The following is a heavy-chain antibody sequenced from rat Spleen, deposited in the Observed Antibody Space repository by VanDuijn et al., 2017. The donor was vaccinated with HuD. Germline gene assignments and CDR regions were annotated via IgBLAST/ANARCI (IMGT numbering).Heavy chain of an antibody. CDR2: IWAGGGI. CDR1: GFSLNSYH. J-gene: IGHJ4*01. Sequence: QVQLKESGPGLVQPSQTLSLTCTVSGFSLNSYHVSWVRQSPGNSLVWMGTIWAGGGINYNSAVQSRLSISRDTSKSQVFLKMNSLQPEDTGTYYCARHLREASGVMDVWGQGASVTVSS. D-gene: IGHD4-3*01. V-gene: IGHV2-72*01. CDR3: ARHLREASGVMDV.